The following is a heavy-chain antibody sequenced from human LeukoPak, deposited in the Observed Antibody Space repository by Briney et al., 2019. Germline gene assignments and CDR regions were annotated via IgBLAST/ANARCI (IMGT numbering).Heavy chain of an antibody. CDR3: ARARRYYGSGLPSDY. J-gene: IGHJ4*02. Sequence: GSLRLSCAASGFTFDDYGMSWVRQAPGKGLEWIGEINHSGSTNYNPSLKSRVTISVDTSKNQFSLKLSSVTAADTAVYYCARARRYYGSGLPSDYWGQGTLVTVSS. CDR1: GFTFDDYG. V-gene: IGHV4-34*01. D-gene: IGHD3-10*01. CDR2: INHSGST.